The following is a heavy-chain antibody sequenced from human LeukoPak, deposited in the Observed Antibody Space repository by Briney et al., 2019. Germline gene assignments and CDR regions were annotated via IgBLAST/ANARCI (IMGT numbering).Heavy chain of an antibody. CDR2: ISSSSSYI. J-gene: IGHJ4*02. V-gene: IGHV3-21*01. CDR1: GFTFSSYS. Sequence: PGGSLRLSCAAYGFTFSSYSMNWVRQAPGKGLEWVSSISSSSSYIYYADSVKGRFTVSRDNTKNSLFLQMNSLRVEDTAVYYCATVLRGYTSDKFWGQGTLVTVSS. D-gene: IGHD5-18*01. CDR3: ATVLRGYTSDKF.